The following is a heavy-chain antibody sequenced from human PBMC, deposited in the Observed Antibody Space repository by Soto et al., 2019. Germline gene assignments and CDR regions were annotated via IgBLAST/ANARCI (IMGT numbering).Heavy chain of an antibody. D-gene: IGHD2-21*02. CDR1: GFTFSSYS. CDR2: ISSSSSYI. J-gene: IGHJ5*02. CDR3: ARDRALAYCGGDCYLEGGPHWFDP. Sequence: KPGGSLRLSCAASGFTFSSYSMNWVRQAPGKGLEWVSSISSSSSYIYYADSVKGRFTISRDNAKNSLYLQMNSLRAEDTAVYYCARDRALAYCGGDCYLEGGPHWFDPWGQGTLVTVSS. V-gene: IGHV3-21*01.